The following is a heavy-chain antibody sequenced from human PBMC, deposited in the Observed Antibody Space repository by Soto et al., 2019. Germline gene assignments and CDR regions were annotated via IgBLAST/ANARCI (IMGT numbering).Heavy chain of an antibody. D-gene: IGHD3-3*01. J-gene: IGHJ6*02. CDR2: IYHSGST. Sequence: SETLSLTCAFSGGSISSGGYSWSWIRQPPGKGLEWIGYIYHSGSTYYNPSLKSRVTISVDRSKNQFSLKLSSVTAADTAVYYCARAPYDFWSGYHNGMDVWGQGTTVTVSS. CDR1: GGSISSGGYS. V-gene: IGHV4-30-2*01. CDR3: ARAPYDFWSGYHNGMDV.